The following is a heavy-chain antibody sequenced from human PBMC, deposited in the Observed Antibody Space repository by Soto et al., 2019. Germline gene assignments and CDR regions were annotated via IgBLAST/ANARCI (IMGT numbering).Heavy chain of an antibody. CDR2: IYYSGST. J-gene: IGHJ6*02. D-gene: IGHD2-21*01. Sequence: QVQLQESGPGLVKPSQTLSLTCTVSGGSISSGGYYWSWIRQHPGKGLEWIGYIYYSGSTYYNPXXKSRVTISVDXXKXQXXLKLSSVTAADTAVYYCARDLGDTMDRYYYYGMDVWGQGTTVTVSS. CDR3: ARDLGDTMDRYYYYGMDV. CDR1: GGSISSGGYY. V-gene: IGHV4-31*03.